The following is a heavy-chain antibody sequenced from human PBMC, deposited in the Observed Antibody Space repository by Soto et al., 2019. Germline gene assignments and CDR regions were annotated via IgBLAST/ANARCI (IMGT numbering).Heavy chain of an antibody. CDR1: GFTFSSYG. CDR2: ISYDGSNK. J-gene: IGHJ4*02. Sequence: QVQLVESGGGVVQPGRSLRLSCAASGFTFSSYGMHWVRQAPGKGLEWVAVISYDGSNKYYADSVKGRFTISRDNSKNTLYLQMNSLRAEDTAVYYCAKGITGTTPMWGGGYFDYWGQGTLVTVSS. V-gene: IGHV3-30*18. D-gene: IGHD1-7*01. CDR3: AKGITGTTPMWGGGYFDY.